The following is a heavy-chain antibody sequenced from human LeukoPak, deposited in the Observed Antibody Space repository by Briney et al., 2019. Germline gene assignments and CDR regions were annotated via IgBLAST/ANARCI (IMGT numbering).Heavy chain of an antibody. V-gene: IGHV4-38-2*02. CDR3: ARVAHDLYPYYFDY. Sequence: SETLSLTCTVSGYSISSGYYWGWIRQPPGKGLEWIGSIYHSGTTYYNPSLKSRVTISVDTSKNQFSLKLGSVTAADTAVYYCARVAHDLYPYYFDYWGQGTLVTVSS. CDR1: GYSISSGYY. J-gene: IGHJ4*02. CDR2: IYHSGTT. D-gene: IGHD5/OR15-5a*01.